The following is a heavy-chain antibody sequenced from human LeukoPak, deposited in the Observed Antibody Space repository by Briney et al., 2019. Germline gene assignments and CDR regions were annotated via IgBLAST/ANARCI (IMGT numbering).Heavy chain of an antibody. J-gene: IGHJ3*02. V-gene: IGHV3-30*02. Sequence: RGGCLRLSCAASGFTFSDYGMDWVRQAPGRGLAWVAFIRYSGSNQYYADSVKGRFTISRGNSKNTLYLQMNSLRPEDTAVYYCARGYSNAFDIWGQGTMVTVSS. CDR3: ARGYSNAFDI. CDR1: GFTFSDYG. D-gene: IGHD2-15*01. CDR2: IRYSGSNQ.